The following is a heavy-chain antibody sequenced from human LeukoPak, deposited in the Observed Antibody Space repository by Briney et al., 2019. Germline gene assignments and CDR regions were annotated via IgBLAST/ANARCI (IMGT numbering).Heavy chain of an antibody. CDR1: GGSFSGYD. CDR2: INYGGDT. V-gene: IGHV4-34*01. D-gene: IGHD1-1*01. CDR3: ARGLGWKVTPMGLFYMDV. J-gene: IGHJ6*03. Sequence: SQTLSLACGVDGGSFSGYDWTSVRQPPGKGLEWLGQINYGGDTNYNPSLKSRVTISVDTSKNQFSLKVTSVTAADTAVYYCARGLGWKVTPMGLFYMDVWGEGATVTVSS.